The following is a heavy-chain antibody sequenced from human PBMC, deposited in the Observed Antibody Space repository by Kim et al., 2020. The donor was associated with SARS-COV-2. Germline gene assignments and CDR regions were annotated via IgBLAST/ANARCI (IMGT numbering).Heavy chain of an antibody. Sequence: GGSLRLSCAASGFTFDDYAMHWVRQAPGKGLEWVSGISWNSGSIGYADSVKGRFTISRDNAKNSLYLQMNSLRAEDTALYYCAKDISPGHCSGGSCFDAFDIWGQGTMVTVSS. J-gene: IGHJ3*02. CDR2: ISWNSGSI. D-gene: IGHD2-15*01. CDR1: GFTFDDYA. CDR3: AKDISPGHCSGGSCFDAFDI. V-gene: IGHV3-9*01.